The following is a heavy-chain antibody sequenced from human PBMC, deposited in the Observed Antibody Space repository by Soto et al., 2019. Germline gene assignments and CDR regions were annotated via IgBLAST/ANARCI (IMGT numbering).Heavy chain of an antibody. V-gene: IGHV3-15*01. CDR1: GFTLSNAW. J-gene: IGHJ3*02. CDR2: IKSRSDGGTP. Sequence: PGGSLRLSCAASGFTLSNAWMNWVRHTPGRGLEWVGRIKSRSDGGTPDYGAPVKGRFTISRDDSLNTVYLQMNSLRAEDTAVYYCAKDNYYGSGNQDIWGQGTMVTVSS. CDR3: AKDNYYGSGNQDI. D-gene: IGHD3-10*01.